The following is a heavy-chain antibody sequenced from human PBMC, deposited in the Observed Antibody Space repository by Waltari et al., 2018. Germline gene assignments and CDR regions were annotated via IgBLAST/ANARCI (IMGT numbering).Heavy chain of an antibody. V-gene: IGHV1-8*01. J-gene: IGHJ6*02. Sequence: QVQLVQSGAEVKKPGASVKVSCKASGYTFNSHDINWVRQATGQGLEGMGWMNPGSGNTGYAHKLQARVIMTRDTSISTAYMKVSDLRSEDTAVYYCTRGALNRRRSYGGYYYNGLDVWGQGTRVTVSS. D-gene: IGHD2-15*01. CDR3: TRGALNRRRSYGGYYYNGLDV. CDR1: GYTFNSHD. CDR2: MNPGSGNT.